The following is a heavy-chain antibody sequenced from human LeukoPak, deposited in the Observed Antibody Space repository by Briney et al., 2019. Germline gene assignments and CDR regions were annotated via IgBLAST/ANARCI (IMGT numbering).Heavy chain of an antibody. CDR1: GFTFSSYA. Sequence: SGGSLRLSCAASGFTFSSYAMLWVRPAPGKGLEGVSAINGSGGSTYYADSVKGPFTNSRDNSKNTLYLQMNSLRAEDAAVYYCAKCPLWGYYDGSGYYYPFDYWGQEPWSPSPQ. CDR2: INGSGGST. CDR3: AKCPLWGYYDGSGYYYPFDY. V-gene: IGHV3-23*01. J-gene: IGHJ4*01. D-gene: IGHD3-22*01.